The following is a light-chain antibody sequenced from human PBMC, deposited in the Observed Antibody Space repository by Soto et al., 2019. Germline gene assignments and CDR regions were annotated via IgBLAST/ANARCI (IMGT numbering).Light chain of an antibody. CDR3: QQYNSFSWT. J-gene: IGKJ1*01. Sequence: DIQMTQSPSTLSASIGDRVTITCRASHSISTWLAWYQQKPGRAPKSLIYDASILESGVPSRFSGSGSGTEFTLTISSLQPDDLATYYCQQYNSFSWTFGRGPRWIS. CDR2: DAS. CDR1: HSISTW. V-gene: IGKV1-5*01.